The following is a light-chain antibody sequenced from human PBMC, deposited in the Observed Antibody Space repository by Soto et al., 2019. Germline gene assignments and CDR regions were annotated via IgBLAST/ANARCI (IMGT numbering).Light chain of an antibody. Sequence: QSVLTQPPSASGSPGQSVTISCTGTSSDVGAYNFVSWYQQHSGRAPKLIISGVTNRPSGVPDRFSGSKSGNTASLTVSGLQADDEADYYCSSYAGSSDIVFGTGTKVTVL. CDR1: SSDVGAYNF. CDR2: GVT. J-gene: IGLJ1*01. CDR3: SSYAGSSDIV. V-gene: IGLV2-8*01.